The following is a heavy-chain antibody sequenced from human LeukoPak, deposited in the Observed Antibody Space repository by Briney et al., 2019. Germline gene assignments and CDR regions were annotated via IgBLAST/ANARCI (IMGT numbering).Heavy chain of an antibody. CDR1: GFTFDDYV. CDR2: ISWNSGRI. CDR3: ARGGSKGVVRYYFDY. V-gene: IGHV3-9*01. J-gene: IGHJ4*02. D-gene: IGHD3-3*01. Sequence: GGSLRLSCAASGFTFDDYVMHWVRQAPGKGLEWVSGISWNSGRIAYADSVKGRFTISRDNAKNSLYLQMNSLRAEDTAVYYCARGGSKGVVRYYFDYWGQGTLVTVSS.